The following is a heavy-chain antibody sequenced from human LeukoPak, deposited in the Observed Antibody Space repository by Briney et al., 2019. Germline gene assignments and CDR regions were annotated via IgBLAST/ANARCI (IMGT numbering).Heavy chain of an antibody. J-gene: IGHJ4*02. V-gene: IGHV3-49*04. D-gene: IGHD4-17*01. CDR1: GFTFGDYA. Sequence: GGSLRLSCTTSGFTFGDYAMNWVRQAPGKGLEWVGFIRSNSYGGTTEYAASVKGRSTISRDDSKSIAYLQMNSLKTEDTAVYYCTRGSGYGDYVGYWGQGTLVTVSP. CDR3: TRGSGYGDYVGY. CDR2: IRSNSYGGTT.